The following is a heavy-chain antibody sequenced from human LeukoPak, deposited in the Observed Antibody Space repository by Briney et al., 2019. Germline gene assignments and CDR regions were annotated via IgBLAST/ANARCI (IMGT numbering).Heavy chain of an antibody. J-gene: IGHJ6*03. CDR3: AKSTYYDFWSGYYYYYYYMDV. CDR1: GYTFTSYD. CDR2: MNPNSGNT. V-gene: IGHV1-8*01. D-gene: IGHD3-3*01. Sequence: ASVKVSCKASGYTFTSYDINWVRQATGQGLEWMGWMNPNSGNTGYAQKFQGRVTMTRNTSISTAYMELSSLRSEDTAAYYCAKSTYYDFWSGYYYYYYYMDVWGKGTTVTVSS.